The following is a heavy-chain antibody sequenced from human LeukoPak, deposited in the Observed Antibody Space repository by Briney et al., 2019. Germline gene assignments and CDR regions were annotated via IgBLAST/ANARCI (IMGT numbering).Heavy chain of an antibody. Sequence: QTGGSLRLSCAASGFTFDTYAMAWVRQAPGKGLEWVATILPGGKESYRVESVKGRFTVSRDNAKNSLFLQMNSLRADDTAVYYCMSAHGYWGQGTLVTVSS. J-gene: IGHJ4*02. CDR1: GFTFDTYA. CDR2: ILPGGKES. CDR3: MSAHGY. V-gene: IGHV3-7*01.